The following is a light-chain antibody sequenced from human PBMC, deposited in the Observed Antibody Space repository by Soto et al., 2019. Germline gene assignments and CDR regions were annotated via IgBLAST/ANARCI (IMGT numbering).Light chain of an antibody. CDR2: DND. Sequence: QSVLTQPPSASGTPGQRVTISASGSSSNIGSNTVSWYQQLPGTAPKLLIYDNDERPSGVPARFSGSKSGTSASLAISGIQSADERDYYSATWDASRNGYVFGPGTKVTVL. J-gene: IGLJ1*01. CDR1: SSNIGSNT. V-gene: IGLV1-44*01. CDR3: ATWDASRNGYV.